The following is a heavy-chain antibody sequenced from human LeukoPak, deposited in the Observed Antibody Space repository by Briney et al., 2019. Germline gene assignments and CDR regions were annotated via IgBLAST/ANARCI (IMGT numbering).Heavy chain of an antibody. D-gene: IGHD2-15*01. V-gene: IGHV1-18*01. CDR1: GYTFTSYG. CDR2: ISAYNGNT. J-gene: IGHJ6*02. Sequence: GASVKVSRKASGYTFTSYGISWVRQAPGQGLEWMGWISAYNGNTKYVQKLQGRVTMTTDSSTSTAYMELRSLTSDDTAVYYCARWYCGGGSCYSYYYGMDVWGQGTTVTVSS. CDR3: ARWYCGGGSCYSYYYGMDV.